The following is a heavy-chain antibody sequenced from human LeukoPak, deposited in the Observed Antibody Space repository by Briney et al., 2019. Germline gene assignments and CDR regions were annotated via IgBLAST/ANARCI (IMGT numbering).Heavy chain of an antibody. V-gene: IGHV4-34*01. CDR1: GGSFSGYY. J-gene: IGHJ5*02. CDR2: INHSGST. Sequence: PSETLSLTCAVYGGSFSGYYWSWIRQPPGKGLEWIGEINHSGSTNYNPSLKSRVTISVDTSKNQFSLKLSSVTAADTAVYYCARGKHIVVVTAIEFDPWGQGTLVTVSS. CDR3: ARGKHIVVVTAIEFDP. D-gene: IGHD2-21*02.